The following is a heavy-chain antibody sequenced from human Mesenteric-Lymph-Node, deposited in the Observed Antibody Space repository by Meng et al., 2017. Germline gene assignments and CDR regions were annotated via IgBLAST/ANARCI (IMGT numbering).Heavy chain of an antibody. D-gene: IGHD2-21*01. CDR3: ARGRRNVGDSHYSPFDGWFDP. Sequence: ALVKVSCKASGYTFTSYDINWVRQATGQGLEWMGWMNPNSCNTGYAQKFQGRVTMTRNTSISTAYMELSSLRSEDTAVYYCARGRRNVGDSHYSPFDGWFDPWGQGTLVTVSS. CDR1: GYTFTSYD. CDR2: MNPNSCNT. V-gene: IGHV1-8*01. J-gene: IGHJ5*02.